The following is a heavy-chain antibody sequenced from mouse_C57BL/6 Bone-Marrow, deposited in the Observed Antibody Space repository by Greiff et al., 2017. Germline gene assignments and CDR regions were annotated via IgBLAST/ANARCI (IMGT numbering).Heavy chain of an antibody. CDR3: ARDYGSSYWYFDV. D-gene: IGHD1-1*01. CDR1: GYTFTSYD. Sequence: VKLMESGPELVKPGASVKLSCKASGYTFTSYDINWVKQRPGQGLEWIGWIYPRDGSTKYNEKFKGKATLTVDTSSSTAYMELHSLTSEDAAVYVCARDYGSSYWYFDVWGTGTTVTVSS. V-gene: IGHV1-85*01. J-gene: IGHJ1*03. CDR2: IYPRDGST.